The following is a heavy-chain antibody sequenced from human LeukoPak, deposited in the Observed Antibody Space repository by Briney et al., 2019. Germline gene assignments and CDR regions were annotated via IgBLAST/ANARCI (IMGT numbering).Heavy chain of an antibody. Sequence: SETLSLTCTVSGASISSQYWTWIRQPPGKGLEWIGYISYSGSTNYNPSLKSRVTISADTSKNQFSLKLTSVTAADTAVYYCARDPGRHRSGSYYYYYVDVWGKGTTVTVSS. J-gene: IGHJ6*03. CDR2: ISYSGST. V-gene: IGHV4-59*11. CDR1: GASISSQY. CDR3: ARDPGRHRSGSYYYYYVDV. D-gene: IGHD6-19*01.